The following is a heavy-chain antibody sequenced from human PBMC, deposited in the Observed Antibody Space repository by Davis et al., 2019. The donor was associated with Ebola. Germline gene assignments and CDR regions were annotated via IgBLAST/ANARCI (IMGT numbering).Heavy chain of an antibody. CDR1: GFTFDDYA. CDR3: ARVAYGDYNDY. J-gene: IGHJ4*02. CDR2: ISWNSGSI. Sequence: PGGSLRLSCAASGFTFDDYAMHWVRQAPGKGLEWVSGISWNSGSIGYADSVKGRFTISRDNAKNSLYLQMNSLRAEDTALYYCARVAYGDYNDYWGQGTLVTVSS. V-gene: IGHV3-9*01. D-gene: IGHD4-17*01.